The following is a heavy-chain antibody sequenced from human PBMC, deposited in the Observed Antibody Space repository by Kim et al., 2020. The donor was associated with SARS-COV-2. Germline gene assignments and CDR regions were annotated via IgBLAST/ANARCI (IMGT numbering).Heavy chain of an antibody. D-gene: IGHD6-13*01. J-gene: IGHJ4*02. CDR3: ARLSIAAAGPFRY. Sequence: GGSLRLSCAASGFTFSSYWMSWVRQAPGKGLEWVANIKQDGSEKYYVDSVKGRFTISRDNAKNSLYLQMNSLRAEDTAVYYCARLSIAAAGPFRYWGQGTLVTVSS. CDR1: GFTFSSYW. V-gene: IGHV3-7*01. CDR2: IKQDGSEK.